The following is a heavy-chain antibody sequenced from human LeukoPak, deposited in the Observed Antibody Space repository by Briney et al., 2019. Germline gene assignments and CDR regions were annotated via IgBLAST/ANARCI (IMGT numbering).Heavy chain of an antibody. Sequence: GGSLRLSCSASGFTFSSYSIYWVRQAPGKGLEWVSFISSGGGTISYADSVKGRFTISRENAKNSLYLQMSSLRAEDTAVYYCGRGCRSRTCGTRAGAYAVYIWGQGTMVTVS. CDR3: GRGCRSRTCGTRAGAYAVYI. CDR1: GFTFSSYS. D-gene: IGHD2-2*01. V-gene: IGHV3-21*01. J-gene: IGHJ3*02. CDR2: ISSGGGTI.